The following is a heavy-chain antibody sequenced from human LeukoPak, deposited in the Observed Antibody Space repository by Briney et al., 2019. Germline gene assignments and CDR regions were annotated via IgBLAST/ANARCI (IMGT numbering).Heavy chain of an antibody. CDR3: AKDQPAKRRLLWFGELSGAFDI. D-gene: IGHD3-10*01. CDR2: ISGSGGST. Sequence: GGSLRLSCAASGFTFSSYAMSWVRQAPGKGLEWVSAISGSGGSTYYADSVKGRFTISRDNSKNTLYLQMNSLRAEDTAVYYCAKDQPAKRRLLWFGELSGAFDIWGQGTMVTVSS. J-gene: IGHJ3*02. CDR1: GFTFSSYA. V-gene: IGHV3-23*01.